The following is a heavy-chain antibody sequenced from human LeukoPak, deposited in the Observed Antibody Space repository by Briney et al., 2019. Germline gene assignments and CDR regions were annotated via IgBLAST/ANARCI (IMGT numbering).Heavy chain of an antibody. Sequence: SETLSLTCTVSGGSISGYYWSWLRQPPGKGLDWIGYIHNSGSANHSPSLKSRVTISIETSKNQFSLDLRSVAASDTAVYFCARATIYGYMDYWGQGTLVTVSS. D-gene: IGHD3-16*02. V-gene: IGHV4-4*09. CDR2: IHNSGSA. J-gene: IGHJ4*02. CDR3: ARATIYGYMDY. CDR1: GGSISGYY.